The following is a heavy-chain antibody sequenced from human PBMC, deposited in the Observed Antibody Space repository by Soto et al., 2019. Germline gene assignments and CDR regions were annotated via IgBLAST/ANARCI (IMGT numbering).Heavy chain of an antibody. D-gene: IGHD2-8*02. CDR2: ISSDGTTT. V-gene: IGHV3-74*01. J-gene: IGHJ4*02. CDR1: GFTFSRYW. CDR3: ARDYWAQVDH. Sequence: EVQLVESGGGLVQPGGSLRLSRVASGFTFSRYWMHWVRQAPGKGLVWVSRISSDGTTTNYADSVEGRFTISRDNARNTLYLQVNSLRAEDTAVYYCARDYWAQVDHWGQGTLVTVSS.